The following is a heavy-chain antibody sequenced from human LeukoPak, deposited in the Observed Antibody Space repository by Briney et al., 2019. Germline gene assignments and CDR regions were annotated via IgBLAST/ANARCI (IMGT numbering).Heavy chain of an antibody. J-gene: IGHJ4*02. CDR3: AKGKNWNYEEVVDY. D-gene: IGHD1-7*01. CDR1: GFTFDDYA. V-gene: IGHV3-9*01. Sequence: GGSLRLSCAASGFTFDDYAMHWVRQAPGKGLEWVSGISWNSGSIGYADSVKGRFTISRDNAKNSLYLQMNSLRAEDTALYYCAKGKNWNYEEVVDYWGQGTLVTVSS. CDR2: ISWNSGSI.